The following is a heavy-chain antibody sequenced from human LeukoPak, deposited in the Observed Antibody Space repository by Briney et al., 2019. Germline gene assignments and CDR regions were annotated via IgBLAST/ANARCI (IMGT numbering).Heavy chain of an antibody. D-gene: IGHD4-17*01. CDR1: GFTFSSYS. V-gene: IGHV3-48*02. Sequence: GGSLRLSCAASGFTFSSYSMNWVRQAPGKGLEWLSYISRSSSSMYYADSVKGRFTISRGNAKNSLYLQMNSLRDEDTAVYYCVRGATVTSPFDYWGQGTLVTVSS. CDR3: VRGATVTSPFDY. J-gene: IGHJ4*02. CDR2: ISRSSSSM.